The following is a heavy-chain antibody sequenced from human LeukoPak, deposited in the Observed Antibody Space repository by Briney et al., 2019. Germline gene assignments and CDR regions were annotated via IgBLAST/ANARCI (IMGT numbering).Heavy chain of an antibody. D-gene: IGHD5-18*01. V-gene: IGHV4-59*11. Sequence: PSETLSLTCTVSGGSISSHYWSWIRQPPGTGLEWIGYIYYSGSTNYNPSLKSRVTISVATSKNQFSLKLSSVAAADSAVYYCARVLGGLSYGYFDYWGQGTLVTVSS. J-gene: IGHJ4*02. CDR1: GGSISSHY. CDR3: ARVLGGLSYGYFDY. CDR2: IYYSGST.